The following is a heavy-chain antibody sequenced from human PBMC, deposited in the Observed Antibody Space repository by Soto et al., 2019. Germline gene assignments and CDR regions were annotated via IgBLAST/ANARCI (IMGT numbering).Heavy chain of an antibody. CDR3: AGGGGGAAMVTAFDY. CDR2: ISSNGGST. V-gene: IGHV3-64*02. CDR1: GFTFSSYA. D-gene: IGHD5-18*01. J-gene: IGHJ4*02. Sequence: EVQLVESGEGLVQPGGSLRLSCAASGFTFSSYAMHWVRQAPGKGLEYVSAISSNGGSTYYADSVKGRFTISRDNSKNTLYIQRGSLRAEDMAVYYCAGGGGGAAMVTAFDYWGQGTLVTVSS.